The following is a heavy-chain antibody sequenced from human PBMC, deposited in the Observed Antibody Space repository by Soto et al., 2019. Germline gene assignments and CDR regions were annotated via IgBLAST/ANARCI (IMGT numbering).Heavy chain of an antibody. V-gene: IGHV4-31*03. D-gene: IGHD2-15*01. CDR2: IYYSGST. J-gene: IGHJ3*02. Sequence: QVQLQESGPGLVKPSQTLSLTCTVSGGSISSGGYYWSWIRQHPGKALECIGYIYYSGSTYYNPSIKCRVTISVDTSKNQFCLKLSSVAAADTAVYYCARGGIVVVVAARDAFDIWGQGTMVTVSS. CDR3: ARGGIVVVVAARDAFDI. CDR1: GGSISSGGYY.